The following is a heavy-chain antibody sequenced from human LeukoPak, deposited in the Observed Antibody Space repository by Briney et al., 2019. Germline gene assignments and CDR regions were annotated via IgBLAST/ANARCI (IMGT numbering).Heavy chain of an antibody. CDR2: ISNNGGST. V-gene: IGHV3-64*01. Sequence: GGSLRLSCAASGFTFSSYAMHWVRQAPGKGLEYVSAISNNGGSTYYANSVKGRFTISRDNSKNTLYLQMGSLRAEDMAVYSCARGGAAAEIPYFDYWGQGTLVTVSS. CDR1: GFTFSSYA. D-gene: IGHD6-13*01. J-gene: IGHJ4*02. CDR3: ARGGAAAEIPYFDY.